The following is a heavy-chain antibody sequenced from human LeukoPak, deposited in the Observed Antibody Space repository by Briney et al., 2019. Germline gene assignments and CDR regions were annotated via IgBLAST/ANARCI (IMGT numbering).Heavy chain of an antibody. D-gene: IGHD6-13*01. CDR2: ISAYNGNT. CDR1: GYTFTSYG. V-gene: IGHV1-18*01. Sequence: ASVKVSCKATGYTFTSYGISWVRQAPGQGLEWMGWISAYNGNTNYAQKLQGRVTMTTDTSTSTAYMELRSLRSDDTAVYYCARGSPGSSSWYNDYWGQGTLVTVSS. J-gene: IGHJ4*02. CDR3: ARGSPGSSSWYNDY.